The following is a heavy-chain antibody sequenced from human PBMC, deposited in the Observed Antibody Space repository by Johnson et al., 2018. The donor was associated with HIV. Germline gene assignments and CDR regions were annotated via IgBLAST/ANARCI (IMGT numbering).Heavy chain of an antibody. Sequence: VQLVESGGGVVQPGRSLRLSCAASGFTFSNYGMHWVSQAPGKGLEWVSYISSSANTIYYADSVKGRFTISRDNSKNTLYLQMNSLRAEDTAVYYCAGGYSPGAFDIWGQGTLVIVSS. V-gene: IGHV3-48*01. CDR3: AGGYSPGAFDI. CDR2: ISSSANTI. J-gene: IGHJ3*02. D-gene: IGHD5-18*01. CDR1: GFTFSNYG.